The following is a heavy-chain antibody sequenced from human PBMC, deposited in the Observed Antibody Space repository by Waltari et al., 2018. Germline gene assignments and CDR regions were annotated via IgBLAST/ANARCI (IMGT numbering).Heavy chain of an antibody. V-gene: IGHV3-21*01. Sequence: EVQLVESEGGLVKPGGSLRLSCAASGFTFSTYSMAWVRQTPGKGLELVSSISSTSTYIYYADSVKGRFTISRDNAKNSVYLQMNSLRAEDTAVYFCARVSLNYYDSGSDFDFWGQGTLVTVSS. CDR1: GFTFSTYS. J-gene: IGHJ4*02. D-gene: IGHD3-10*01. CDR3: ARVSLNYYDSGSDFDF. CDR2: ISSTSTYI.